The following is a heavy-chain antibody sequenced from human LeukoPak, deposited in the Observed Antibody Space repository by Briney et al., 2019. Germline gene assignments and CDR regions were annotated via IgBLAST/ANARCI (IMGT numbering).Heavy chain of an antibody. CDR3: ARVYNTYYDFWSGHIYYMDV. J-gene: IGHJ6*03. Sequence: ASVKVSCKASGYTFTSYGISWVRQAPGQGLEWMGWISAYNGNTNYAQKLQGRVTMTTDTSTSTAYMELRSLRSDDTAVYYCARVYNTYYDFWSGHIYYMDVWGKGTTVTVSS. V-gene: IGHV1-18*01. CDR1: GYTFTSYG. CDR2: ISAYNGNT. D-gene: IGHD3-3*01.